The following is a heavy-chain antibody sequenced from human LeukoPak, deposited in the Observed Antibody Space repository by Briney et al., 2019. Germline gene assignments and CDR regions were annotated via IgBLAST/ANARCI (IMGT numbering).Heavy chain of an antibody. CDR3: ARVYNTYYDFWSGHIYYMDV. J-gene: IGHJ6*03. Sequence: ASVKVSCKASGYTFTSYGISWVRQAPGQGLEWMGWISAYNGNTNYAQKLQGRVTMTTDTSTSTAYMELRSLRSDDTAVYYCARVYNTYYDFWSGHIYYMDVWGKGTTVTVSS. V-gene: IGHV1-18*01. CDR1: GYTFTSYG. CDR2: ISAYNGNT. D-gene: IGHD3-3*01.